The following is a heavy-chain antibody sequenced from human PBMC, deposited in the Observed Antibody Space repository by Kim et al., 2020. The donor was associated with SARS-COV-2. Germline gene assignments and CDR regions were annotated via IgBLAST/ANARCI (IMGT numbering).Heavy chain of an antibody. J-gene: IGHJ4*02. V-gene: IGHV3-73*01. CDR1: GFTFSGSA. Sequence: GGSLRLSCAASGFTFSGSAMHWVRQASGKGLEWVGHIRGRANSYATAYAASVKGRFTISRDYSKNTAYLQMNSLKTEDTAVYYCSGGSPPQNWGQGTLVTVSS. CDR3: SGGSPPQN. D-gene: IGHD2-15*01. CDR2: IRGRANSYAT.